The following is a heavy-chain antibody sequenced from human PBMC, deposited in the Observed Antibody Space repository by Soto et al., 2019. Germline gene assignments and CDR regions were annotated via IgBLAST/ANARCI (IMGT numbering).Heavy chain of an antibody. CDR1: GGSISSSTYY. D-gene: IGHD6-6*01. Sequence: SXTLSLTCTVSGGSISSSTYYWDWIRQPPGKGLEWIGAMYYTGNKNYNPSLESRVTMSVDTSKNQFSLKLSSVTPTVTAVYYCARRSSSSLGSLFDPWGRGILVTVSS. J-gene: IGHJ5*02. CDR2: MYYTGNK. V-gene: IGHV4-39*01. CDR3: ARRSSSSLGSLFDP.